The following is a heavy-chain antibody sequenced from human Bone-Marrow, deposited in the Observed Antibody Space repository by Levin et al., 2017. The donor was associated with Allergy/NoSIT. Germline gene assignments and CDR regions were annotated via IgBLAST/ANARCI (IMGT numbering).Heavy chain of an antibody. CDR2: ISDSSSSI. D-gene: IGHD6-13*01. Sequence: GESLKISCAASGFTFSNSSMNWVRQAPGKGLEWVSYISDSSSSIFYADSVKGRFTISRDNAKNSLFLQMHSLRDEDTAVYYCARDCPPLSYSSTWYYYYGRDVWGQGTTVTVSS. CDR3: ARDCPPLSYSSTWYYYYGRDV. CDR1: GFTFSNSS. V-gene: IGHV3-48*02. J-gene: IGHJ6*02.